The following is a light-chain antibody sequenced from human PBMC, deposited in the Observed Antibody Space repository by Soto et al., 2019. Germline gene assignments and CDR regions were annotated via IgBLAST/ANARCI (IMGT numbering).Light chain of an antibody. Sequence: SYELTQPPSVPLAPGKTARITCGGYNIATYSVHWYRQKPGQAPVLVISNDNDRPSGIPDRFSGSNSGHTATLTIRRVEAGDEADYYCQLWDNKNDEVVFGGGTKLTVL. CDR3: QLWDNKNDEVV. CDR1: NIATYS. J-gene: IGLJ3*02. V-gene: IGLV3-21*04. CDR2: NDN.